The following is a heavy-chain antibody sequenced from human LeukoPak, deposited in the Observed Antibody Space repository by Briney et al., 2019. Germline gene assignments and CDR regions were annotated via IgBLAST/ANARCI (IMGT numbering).Heavy chain of an antibody. D-gene: IGHD3-22*01. CDR2: IYYSGST. CDR3: AREGDGYKRTNWFDP. CDR1: GGSISSYY. V-gene: IGHV4-59*01. Sequence: SETLSLTCTVSGGSISSYYWGWIRQPPGKGLEWIGYIYYSGSTNYNPSLKSRVTISVDTSKNQFSLKLSSVTAADTAVYYCAREGDGYKRTNWFDPWGQGTLVTVSS. J-gene: IGHJ5*02.